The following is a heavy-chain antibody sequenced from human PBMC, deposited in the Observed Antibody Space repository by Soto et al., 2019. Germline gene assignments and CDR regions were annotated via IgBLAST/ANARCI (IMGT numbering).Heavy chain of an antibody. CDR3: ARRSFSGSGSYSAAGNYYYYGMDV. V-gene: IGHV5-51*01. Sequence: LGESLKISCKGSGYSFTSYWIGWVRQMPGKGLEWMGIIYPGDSDTRYSPSFQGQVTISADKSISTAYLQWSSLKASDTAMYYCARRSFSGSGSYSAAGNYYYYGMDVWGQGTTVTVSS. CDR1: GYSFTSYW. D-gene: IGHD3-10*01. J-gene: IGHJ6*02. CDR2: IYPGDSDT.